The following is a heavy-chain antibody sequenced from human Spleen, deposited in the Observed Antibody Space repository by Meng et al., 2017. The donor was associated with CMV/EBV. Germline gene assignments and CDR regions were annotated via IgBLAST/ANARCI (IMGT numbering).Heavy chain of an antibody. J-gene: IGHJ6*02. V-gene: IGHV4-34*01. CDR3: ARGGIVGATRSYYYYYYGMDV. CDR2: INHRGST. D-gene: IGHD1-26*01. Sequence: SETLSLTCAVYGGSFSGYYWSWIRQPPGKGLEWIGEINHRGSTNYNPSLKSRVTISVDTSKNQFSLKLSSVTAADTAVYYCARGGIVGATRSYYYYYYGMDVWGQGTTVTVSS. CDR1: GGSFSGYY.